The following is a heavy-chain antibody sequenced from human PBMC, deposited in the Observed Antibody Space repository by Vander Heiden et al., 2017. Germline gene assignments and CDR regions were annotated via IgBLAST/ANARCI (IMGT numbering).Heavy chain of an antibody. D-gene: IGHD6-25*01. CDR2: ISWNSGSI. V-gene: IGHV3-9*01. CDR1: GFTLDAYA. Sequence: EVQLVESGGGLVQPGRSLRLPGAASGFTLDAYAMHWVRQAPGKGREGVSGISWNSGSIGYADSVKGRFTISRDNAKNSLYLQMNSLRAEDTALYYCAKDIGDSSAPHYYYGMDVWGQGTTVTVSS. J-gene: IGHJ6*02. CDR3: AKDIGDSSAPHYYYGMDV.